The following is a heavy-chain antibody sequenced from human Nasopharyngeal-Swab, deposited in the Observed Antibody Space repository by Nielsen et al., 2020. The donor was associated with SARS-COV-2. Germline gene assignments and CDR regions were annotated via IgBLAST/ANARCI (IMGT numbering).Heavy chain of an antibody. CDR2: INHSGST. J-gene: IGHJ5*02. V-gene: IGHV4-34*01. CDR3: ARGSLRRYCSSTSCYASSWFDP. Sequence: WIRQPPGKGLEWIGEINHSGSTNYNPSLKRRVTISVDTSKNQFSLKLSSVTAADTAVYYCARGSLRRYCSSTSCYASSWFDPWGQGTLVTVSS. D-gene: IGHD2-2*01.